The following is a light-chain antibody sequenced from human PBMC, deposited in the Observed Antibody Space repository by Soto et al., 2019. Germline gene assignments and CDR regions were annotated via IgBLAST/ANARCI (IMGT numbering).Light chain of an antibody. CDR3: QQYYSLPLT. V-gene: IGKV1-5*03. CDR1: QTISSW. J-gene: IGKJ4*01. Sequence: DIQMTQSPSTLSGSVGDRVTITCRASQTISSWLAWYQQKPGKAPKLLISKASTLKSGVPSRFSGSGSGTDFTLTISSLQAEDVAVYYCQQYYSLPLTFGGGTKVDIK. CDR2: KAS.